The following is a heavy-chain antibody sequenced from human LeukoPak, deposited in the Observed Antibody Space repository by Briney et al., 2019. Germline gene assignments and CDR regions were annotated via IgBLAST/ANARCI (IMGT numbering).Heavy chain of an antibody. CDR1: GFTFSSYG. CDR2: ISYDGSNK. V-gene: IGHV3-30*18. J-gene: IGHJ4*02. CDR3: AKDRYSGSYYGYSDY. D-gene: IGHD1-26*01. Sequence: GGSLRLSCAASGFTFSSYGMHWVRQAPGKGLEWVAVISYDGSNKYYADSVKGRFTISRDNSKNTLYLQMNSLRAEDTAVYYCAKDRYSGSYYGYSDYWGQGTLVTVSS.